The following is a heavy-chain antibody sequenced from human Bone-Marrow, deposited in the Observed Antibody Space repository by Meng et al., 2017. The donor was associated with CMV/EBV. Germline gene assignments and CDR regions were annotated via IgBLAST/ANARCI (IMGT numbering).Heavy chain of an antibody. J-gene: IGHJ4*02. CDR3: ARRTTVGYYFDY. CDR1: GYTLTELS. CDR2: FDPEDGET. Sequence: ASVKVSCKVSGYTLTELSMHWVRQAPGKGLEWMGGFDPEDGETIYAQKFQGRVTMTEDTSTDTAYMELSSLRSEDTAVYYCARRTTVGYYFDYWGQGTLVTVSS. D-gene: IGHD4-23*01. V-gene: IGHV1-24*01.